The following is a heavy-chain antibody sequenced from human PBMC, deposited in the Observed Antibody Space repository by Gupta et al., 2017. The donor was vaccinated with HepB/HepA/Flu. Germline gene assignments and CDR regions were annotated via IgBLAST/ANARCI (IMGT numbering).Heavy chain of an antibody. V-gene: IGHV3-23*01. D-gene: IGHD1-7*01. CDR3: ARAHDDWNYVYFTY. Sequence: EVQLLESGGGLVQQGGSLRLSCAASGFICSSYGMSWVRQAPGKGLEWVSTIRASDESIYYAASVKGRFTISRDNSKNTLYLQINSLRAEDTAIYHCARAHDDWNYVYFTYWGQGTLVTVSS. J-gene: IGHJ4*02. CDR1: GFICSSYG. CDR2: IRASDESI.